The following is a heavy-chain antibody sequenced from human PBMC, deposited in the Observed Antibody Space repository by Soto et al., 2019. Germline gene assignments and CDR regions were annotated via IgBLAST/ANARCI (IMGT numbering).Heavy chain of an antibody. V-gene: IGHV1-69*12. CDR1: GGTLNSYA. J-gene: IGHJ6*02. CDR3: AIRTVTGSEDDFYYYGMDV. Sequence: QVQLVQSGVEVKKPGSSVKVSCKASGGTLNSYAIDWVRQAPGQGLEWLGGIIPIFGNTYYAQRLQGRVKLSADESTRAAYMELSPLTSEDTALYYCAIRTVTGSEDDFYYYGMDVWCQGTTVIVSS. CDR2: IIPIFGNT. D-gene: IGHD1-1*01.